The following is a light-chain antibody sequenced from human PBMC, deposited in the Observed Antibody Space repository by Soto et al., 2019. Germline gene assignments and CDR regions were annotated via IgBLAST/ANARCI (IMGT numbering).Light chain of an antibody. CDR1: QGISSY. Sequence: AIRMTQSPSSFSASTGDRVTITCRASQGISSYLAWYQQKPGKAPKVLIYGASTLQAGVPSRFSGSGSGPDFTLTISSLQPEDFGTYYCQHLYSDPRTWTFGQGTKVDIK. V-gene: IGKV1-8*01. CDR3: QHLYSDPRTWT. J-gene: IGKJ1*01. CDR2: GAS.